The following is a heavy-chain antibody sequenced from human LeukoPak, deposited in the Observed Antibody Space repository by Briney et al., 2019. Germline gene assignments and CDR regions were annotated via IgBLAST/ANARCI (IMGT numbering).Heavy chain of an antibody. Sequence: PGAPVKVSFKASGYTFSSYYMHWVRQAPGQGLEGMGIINPSGGSTSYAQKFQGRVTMTRDTSTRTVYMEVSSLRSEDTAVYYCARDYGFWSGYPYWGQGTLVTVSS. CDR2: INPSGGST. D-gene: IGHD3-3*01. CDR3: ARDYGFWSGYPY. CDR1: GYTFSSYY. J-gene: IGHJ4*02. V-gene: IGHV1-46*01.